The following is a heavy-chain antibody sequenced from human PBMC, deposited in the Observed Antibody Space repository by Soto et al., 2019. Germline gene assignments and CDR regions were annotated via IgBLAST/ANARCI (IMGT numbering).Heavy chain of an antibody. V-gene: IGHV3-21*01. J-gene: IGHJ6*02. D-gene: IGHD2-8*01. CDR3: ARALYAHSIYYYYGMDV. CDR1: GFTFSSYS. Sequence: GGSLRLSCAASGFTFSSYSMNWVRQAPGKGLEWVSSISSSSSYIYYADSVKGRFTISRDNAKNSLYLQMNSLRAEDTAVYYCARALYAHSIYYYYGMDVWGQGTTVTVSS. CDR2: ISSSSSYI.